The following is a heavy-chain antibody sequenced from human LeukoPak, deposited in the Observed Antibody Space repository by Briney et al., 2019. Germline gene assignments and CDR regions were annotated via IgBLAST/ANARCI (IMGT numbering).Heavy chain of an antibody. D-gene: IGHD2-2*01. CDR1: GGSISSSNW. CDR3: ARTIYCSSTSCYPGDAFDI. J-gene: IGHJ3*02. Sequence: EPSETLSLTCAVSGGSISSSNWWSWVRQPPGKGLEWIGEIYHSGSTNYNPSLKSRVTISVDKSKNQFSLKLSSVTAADTAVYYRARTIYCSSTSCYPGDAFDIWGQGTMVTVSS. CDR2: IYHSGST. V-gene: IGHV4-4*02.